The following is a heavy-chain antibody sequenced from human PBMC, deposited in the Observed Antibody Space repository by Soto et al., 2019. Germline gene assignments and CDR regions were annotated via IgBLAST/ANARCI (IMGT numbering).Heavy chain of an antibody. V-gene: IGHV3-30*18. CDR1: GFTFSNYG. D-gene: IGHD3-10*01. J-gene: IGHJ6*02. Sequence: PGGSLRLCCAASGFTFSNYGMHWVRQAPGKGLEWVAVISYDGDNKYYADSLKGRFAISRDNSKNTLYLQMNSLRPEDTAVYYCAKDIALVRGVIIDLDVWGQGTTVTVSS. CDR2: ISYDGDNK. CDR3: AKDIALVRGVIIDLDV.